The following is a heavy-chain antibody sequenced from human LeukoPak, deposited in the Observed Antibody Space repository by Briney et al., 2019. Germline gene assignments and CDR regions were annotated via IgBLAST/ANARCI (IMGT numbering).Heavy chain of an antibody. V-gene: IGHV3-21*01. CDR1: GFTFSSYS. J-gene: IGHJ5*02. D-gene: IGHD6-13*01. Sequence: GGSLRLSCAASGFTFSSYSMNWVRQAPGKGLEWVSSISSSSSYIYYADSVKGRFTISRDNAKNSLYLQMNSLRAEDTAVYYCARGAAAGTLGWFEPWGQGTLVTVSS. CDR3: ARGAAAGTLGWFEP. CDR2: ISSSSSYI.